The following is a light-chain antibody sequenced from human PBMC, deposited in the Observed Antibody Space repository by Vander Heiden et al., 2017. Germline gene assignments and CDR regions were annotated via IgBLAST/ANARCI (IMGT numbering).Light chain of an antibody. J-gene: IGKJ5*01. CDR1: QNISSY. CDR2: AAS. CDR3: QQYDNTPIT. Sequence: DIQMTQSPSSLSASVGDRVTITCQASQNISSYLNWYQQKPGKAPKLLIYAASSLQRGVPSRFSGSGSGTDFTLTISSLQPEDIATYYCQQYDNTPITFGQGTRLEIK. V-gene: IGKV1-39*01.